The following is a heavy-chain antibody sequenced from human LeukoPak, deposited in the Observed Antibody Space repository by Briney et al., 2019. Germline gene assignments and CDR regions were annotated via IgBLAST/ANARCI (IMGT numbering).Heavy chain of an antibody. CDR2: IYYSGST. CDR1: GGSISSYY. CDR3: ARGNYGDYSFDY. D-gene: IGHD4-17*01. V-gene: IGHV4-59*01. Sequence: SETLSLTCTGSGGSISSYYWSWIRQPPGKGLEWIGYIYYSGSTNCNPSLKSRVTISVDTSKNQFSLKLSSVTAADTAVYYCARGNYGDYSFDYWGQGTLVTVSS. J-gene: IGHJ4*02.